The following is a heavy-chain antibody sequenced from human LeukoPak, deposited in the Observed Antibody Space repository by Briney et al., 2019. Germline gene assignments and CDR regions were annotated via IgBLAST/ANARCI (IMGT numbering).Heavy chain of an antibody. CDR3: ARRTTIFGLLRWFDP. CDR1: GGSISSSSYY. J-gene: IGHJ5*02. Sequence: PSETLSLTCTVSGGSISSSSYYWGWIRQPPGKGLEWIGSIYYSGSTYYNPSLKSRVTISVDTSKNQFSLKLSSVTAADTAVYYCARRTTIFGLLRWFDPWGQGTLVTVSS. V-gene: IGHV4-39*01. D-gene: IGHD3-3*01. CDR2: IYYSGST.